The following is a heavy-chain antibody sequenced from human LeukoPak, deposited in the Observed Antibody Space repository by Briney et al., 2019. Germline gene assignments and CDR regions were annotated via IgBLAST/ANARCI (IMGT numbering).Heavy chain of an antibody. J-gene: IGHJ3*02. V-gene: IGHV1-2*06. CDR2: INPHSGGT. D-gene: IGHD3-22*01. CDR3: ARGRRSGYYDDAFDI. CDR1: GYTFTGYN. Sequence: GASVTLSCKASGYTFTGYNMHWDRQPPGPGLERMGRINPHSGGTNYAQKFPGRGTITRATANSTATMELSRLRSDDTAVYFCARGRRSGYYDDAFDIWGQGTMVTVSS.